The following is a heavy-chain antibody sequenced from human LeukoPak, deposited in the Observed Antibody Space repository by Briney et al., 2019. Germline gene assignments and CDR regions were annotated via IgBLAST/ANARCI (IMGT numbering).Heavy chain of an antibody. D-gene: IGHD3-9*01. V-gene: IGHV4-59*01. CDR1: GGSISSYY. CDR3: ASLYYDILTGYYHFDY. CDR2: IYYSGST. J-gene: IGHJ4*02. Sequence: PSETLSLTCTVSGGSISSYYWSWIRQPPGKGLEWIGYIYYSGSTNYDPSLKSRVTISVDTSKNQFSLKLSSVTAADTAVYYCASLYYDILTGYYHFDYWGQGTLVTVSS.